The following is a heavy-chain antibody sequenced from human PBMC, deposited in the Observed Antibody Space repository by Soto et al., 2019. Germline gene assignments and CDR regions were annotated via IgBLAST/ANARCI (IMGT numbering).Heavy chain of an antibody. CDR3: ARGYCSSTSGYEFDY. V-gene: IGHV4-59*01. J-gene: IGHJ4*02. Sequence: QVQLQESGPGLVKPSETLSLTCTVSSGSISSYYWNWIRQPPGKGLEWIGSIYYSGNTNYSPSLKSRGTXPXXXSXXQFSLKLTSVTAADTAMYYCARGYCSSTSGYEFDYWGQGTLVTVSS. CDR1: SGSISSYY. D-gene: IGHD2-2*01. CDR2: IYYSGNT.